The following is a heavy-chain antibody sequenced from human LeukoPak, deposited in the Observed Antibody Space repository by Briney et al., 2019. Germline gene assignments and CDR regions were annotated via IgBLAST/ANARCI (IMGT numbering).Heavy chain of an antibody. CDR1: GGSISSNKYY. CDR2: IYYSGST. D-gene: IGHD1-26*01. V-gene: IGHV4-39*01. J-gene: IGHJ3*02. CDR3: ATPYSGGYHGLDI. Sequence: PSETLSLTCTVSGGSISSNKYYWGWIRQPPRKGLEWIGSIYYSGSTYYNPSLKSRVTISVDTSKNQFSLKLSSVTAADTAVYYCATPYSGGYHGLDIWGQGTMVTVSS.